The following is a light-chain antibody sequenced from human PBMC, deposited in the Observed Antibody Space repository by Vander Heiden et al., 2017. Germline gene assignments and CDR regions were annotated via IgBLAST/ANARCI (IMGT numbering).Light chain of an antibody. CDR3: QQFYTFPWT. CDR1: QSMNNW. Sequence: DIQMTQSPSTLSASVGDSVTITCRASQSMNNWLAWYQQKPGKAPKLLIFDANRLESGVPSRFSGSGSGTEFTLTISSLQPDDFATYYCQQFYTFPWTFGQGTKVDIK. CDR2: DAN. V-gene: IGKV1-5*01. J-gene: IGKJ1*01.